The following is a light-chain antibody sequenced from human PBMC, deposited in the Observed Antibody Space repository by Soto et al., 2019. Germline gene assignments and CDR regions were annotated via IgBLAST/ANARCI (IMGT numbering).Light chain of an antibody. CDR2: DVS. J-gene: IGLJ1*01. CDR1: SSDVGRYSY. Sequence: QSALTQPRSVSGSPGQSVSISCTGNSSDVGRYSYVSWYQQHPGKAPKLIISDVSERPSGVPDRFSGSKSGNTASLTISGLQAEDEADYYCCSYAGSYTGVFGTGTKLTVL. CDR3: CSYAGSYTGV. V-gene: IGLV2-11*01.